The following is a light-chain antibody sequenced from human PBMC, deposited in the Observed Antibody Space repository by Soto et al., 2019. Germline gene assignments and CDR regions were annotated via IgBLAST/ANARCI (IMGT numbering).Light chain of an antibody. V-gene: IGLV2-8*01. Sequence: QSVLTQPPSASGSPGQSVTISCIGTSSDVGGYNYVSWYQQHPGKATKLMIYEVSKRPSGLPDRFSGSKSGNSASLTVSGLQAEDEADYYCSSYASSNHLRVFGGGTKLTVL. J-gene: IGLJ2*01. CDR2: EVS. CDR1: SSDVGGYNY. CDR3: SSYASSNHLRV.